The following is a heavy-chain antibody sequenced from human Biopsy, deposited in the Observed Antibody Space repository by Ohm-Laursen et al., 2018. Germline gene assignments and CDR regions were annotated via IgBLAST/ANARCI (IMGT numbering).Heavy chain of an antibody. D-gene: IGHD5-24*01. CDR1: GFIFDDYA. CDR2: ISWDSGRI. CDR3: AKGQAPDGYNYAFDI. J-gene: IGHJ3*02. Sequence: SLRLSCAASGFIFDDYAMHWVRQAPGKGLERVSGISWDSGRIDYADSVKGRFAISRDNAKNSLYLQMNSLRAEDTALYYCAKGQAPDGYNYAFDIWGQGTMLTVSS. V-gene: IGHV3-9*01.